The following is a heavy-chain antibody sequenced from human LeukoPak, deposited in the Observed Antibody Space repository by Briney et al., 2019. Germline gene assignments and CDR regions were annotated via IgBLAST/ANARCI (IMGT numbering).Heavy chain of an antibody. V-gene: IGHV3-33*01. J-gene: IGHJ4*02. CDR3: PRGAESNHAYMDY. Sequence: GRSLRLSCAASGFTFSSSGMHWVRPAPGKGLEWVSVFWYDGNIEYYADSVKGRFTISRDSSKNTLYLQMNGLRAEDTAVYYCPRGAESNHAYMDYCGQGTLVTVAS. CDR1: GFTFSSSG. CDR2: FWYDGNIE. D-gene: IGHD3-16*01.